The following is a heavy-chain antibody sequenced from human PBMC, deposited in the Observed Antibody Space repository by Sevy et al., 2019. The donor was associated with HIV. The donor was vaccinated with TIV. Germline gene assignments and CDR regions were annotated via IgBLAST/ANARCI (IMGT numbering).Heavy chain of an antibody. V-gene: IGHV3-23*01. CDR1: GFSFSGYV. CDR2: ISGRDSST. D-gene: IGHD1-26*01. CDR3: AKVTLWELLAAHDAFDV. J-gene: IGHJ3*01. Sequence: GGSLRLSCAASGFSFSGYVMNWVRQAPGKGLEWVSSISGRDSSTYYADSVRCRFIISRDNSEKKLYLQMNGLGAEDTAVDYCAKVTLWELLAAHDAFDVWGQGTMVTVSS.